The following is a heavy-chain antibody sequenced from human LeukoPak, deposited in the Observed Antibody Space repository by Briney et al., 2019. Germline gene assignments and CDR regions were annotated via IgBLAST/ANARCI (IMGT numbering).Heavy chain of an antibody. CDR3: ARVSLLHSYYDFWSGYYRPPYDI. J-gene: IGHJ3*02. CDR1: GYTFTSYG. Sequence: ASVKVSCKASGYTFTSYGISWVRQAPGRGLERMGWISAYNGNTNYAQKLQGRVTMTTDTSTSTAYMELRSLRSDDTAVYYCARVSLLHSYYDFWSGYYRPPYDIWGQGTMVTVSS. D-gene: IGHD3-3*01. CDR2: ISAYNGNT. V-gene: IGHV1-18*01.